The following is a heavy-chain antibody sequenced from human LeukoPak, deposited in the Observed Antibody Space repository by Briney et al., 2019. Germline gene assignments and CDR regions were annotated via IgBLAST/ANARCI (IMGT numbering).Heavy chain of an antibody. Sequence: GGSLRLSCVAYGFTFSDYWMSWVRQAPGKGLEWVANIKEDGSENYYVDSVRGRFTISRDNAKNSLYLQMNSLRAEDTAMYYCARAYAGGILDSWGQGTLVTVSS. CDR3: ARAYAGGILDS. V-gene: IGHV3-7*04. CDR1: GFTFSDYW. J-gene: IGHJ4*02. D-gene: IGHD3-16*01. CDR2: IKEDGSEN.